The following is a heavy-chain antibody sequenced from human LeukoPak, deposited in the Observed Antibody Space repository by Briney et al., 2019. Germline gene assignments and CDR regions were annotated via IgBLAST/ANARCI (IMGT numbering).Heavy chain of an antibody. CDR2: INHSGST. Sequence: PSETLSLTCAVYGGSFSGYYWSWIRQPPGKGLEWIGEINHSGSTNYNPSLKSRVTISVDTFKNQFSLKLSSVTAADTAVYYCARIPHYVWGSYRRDAFDIWGQGTMVTVSS. D-gene: IGHD3-16*02. CDR1: GGSFSGYY. V-gene: IGHV4-34*01. J-gene: IGHJ3*02. CDR3: ARIPHYVWGSYRRDAFDI.